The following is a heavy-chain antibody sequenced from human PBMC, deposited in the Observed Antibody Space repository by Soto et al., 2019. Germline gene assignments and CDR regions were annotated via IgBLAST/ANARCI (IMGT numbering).Heavy chain of an antibody. CDR2: IYYGGTP. D-gene: IGHD7-27*01. V-gene: IGHV4-39*01. J-gene: IGHJ5*02. CDR3: ARLTGGNWFDP. Sequence: SETLSLTCPVSGGTIRSSSYYWGWVRQPPGKGLEWIGSIYYGGTPYSNPSLKSRVTIFADTSKNQFSLKLTSVTAADTAVYFCARLTGGNWFDPWGQGTLVTVSS. CDR1: GGTIRSSSYY.